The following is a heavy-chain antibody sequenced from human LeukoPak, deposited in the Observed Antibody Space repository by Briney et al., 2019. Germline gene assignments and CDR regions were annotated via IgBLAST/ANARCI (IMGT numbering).Heavy chain of an antibody. CDR2: IYHSGST. Sequence: KPSETLSLTCTVSGGSISSGYYWGWIRQPPGKGLEWIGSIYHSGSTYYNPSLKSRVTISVDTSKNQFSLKLSSVTAADTAVYYCARVLFIGGFGELGFDYWGQGTLVTVSS. V-gene: IGHV4-38-2*02. D-gene: IGHD3-10*01. J-gene: IGHJ4*02. CDR1: GGSISSGYY. CDR3: ARVLFIGGFGELGFDY.